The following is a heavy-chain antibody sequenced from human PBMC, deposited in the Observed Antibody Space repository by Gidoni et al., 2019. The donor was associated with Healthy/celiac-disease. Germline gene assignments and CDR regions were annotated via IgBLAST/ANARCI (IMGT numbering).Heavy chain of an antibody. J-gene: IGHJ4*02. V-gene: IGHV4-34*01. Sequence: VPLYQWVAGLSTFSETLSLTCVVYAWSFGGSYWSWIRQPLGKGLEWIGEINHSASTNYNPSHKSRVTISEDTSKSQFSLKLSSVTAAGTAVYYCARGFRNIVVVPTAMNYFDYWGQGTLVTVSA. CDR1: AWSFGGSY. CDR2: INHSAST. CDR3: ARGFRNIVVVPTAMNYFDY. D-gene: IGHD2-2*01.